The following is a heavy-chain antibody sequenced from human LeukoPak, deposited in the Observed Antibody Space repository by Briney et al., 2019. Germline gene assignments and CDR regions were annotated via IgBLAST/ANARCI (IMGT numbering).Heavy chain of an antibody. Sequence: GRSLRLSWPASGFTFSSYGMDWVRHAPGKGLEWVAAISYEGSNKYYADSVKGRFHHSREHSKNTPYLQMNSRRAEDTAVYYCATEFRARSSFDFWGQGTLVTVSS. CDR1: GFTFSSYG. V-gene: IGHV3-30*03. CDR2: ISYEGSNK. CDR3: ATEFRARSSFDF. J-gene: IGHJ4*02.